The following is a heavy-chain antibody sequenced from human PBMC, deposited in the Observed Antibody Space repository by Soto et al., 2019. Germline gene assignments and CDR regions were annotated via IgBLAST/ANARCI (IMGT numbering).Heavy chain of an antibody. CDR1: AYSYTSYG. CDR3: ARDTRKELWAEGLNAMDV. V-gene: IGHV1-18*01. J-gene: IGHJ6*02. Sequence: QVQLVQSGPEVKKPGASVNVSCKASAYSYTSYGISWVRQAPGQGLEWMGWISAYNGQTNYAQKFRGRVTFTTDASTSTAFMQLGSLRSDDTAMYYCARDTRKELWAEGLNAMDVWGQGTTVTV. CDR2: ISAYNGQT. D-gene: IGHD3-16*01.